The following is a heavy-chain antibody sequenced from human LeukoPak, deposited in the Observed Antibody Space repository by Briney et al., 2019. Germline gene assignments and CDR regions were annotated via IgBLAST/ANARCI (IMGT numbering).Heavy chain of an antibody. V-gene: IGHV3-15*01. CDR3: VWHYFDY. Sequence: GGSLRLSCATCGFTFSDACMTWARQAPGKGLEWVGRIKNKADGGTTDYTVPVKGRFTISRDDAKNTLYLQMDSLISEDTAIYYCVWHYFDYWGQGALVTVSS. J-gene: IGHJ4*02. D-gene: IGHD3-16*01. CDR1: GFTFSDAC. CDR2: IKNKADGGTT.